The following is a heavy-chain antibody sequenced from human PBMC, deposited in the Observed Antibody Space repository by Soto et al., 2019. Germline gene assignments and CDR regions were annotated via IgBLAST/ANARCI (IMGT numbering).Heavy chain of an antibody. V-gene: IGHV1-69*06. CDR1: GGTSHTYT. D-gene: IGHD1-26*01. J-gene: IGHJ4*02. Sequence: QVQLVQSGAEVKKPGSSVKVSCAAFGGTSHTYTINWVRQPPGQGLEWIGQIIPKYDSVNYAQSFQGRVTISADKSTNTAYMELSSIRSEDTALYYCATWRSYSGSYCFDYWGQGTLVSVSS. CDR3: ATWRSYSGSYCFDY. CDR2: IIPKYDSV.